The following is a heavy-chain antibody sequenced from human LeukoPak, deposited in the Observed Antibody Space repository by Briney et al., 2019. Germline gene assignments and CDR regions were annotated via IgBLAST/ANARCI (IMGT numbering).Heavy chain of an antibody. V-gene: IGHV3-9*03. J-gene: IGHJ4*02. D-gene: IGHD1-26*01. CDR1: GFTFDDYA. CDR2: LSWNSNTK. CDR3: AKDSRGGIVGGHVDY. Sequence: GGSLRLSCAASGFTFDDYAMHGVRQAPGKGLEGVSGLSWNSNTKGYADSVKGRFTISRDNAKNSLYLQMNSLRAEDMALYYWAKDSRGGIVGGHVDYWGQGILVTVSS.